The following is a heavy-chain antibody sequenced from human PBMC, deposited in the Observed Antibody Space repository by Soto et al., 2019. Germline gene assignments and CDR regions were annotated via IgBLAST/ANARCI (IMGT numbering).Heavy chain of an antibody. V-gene: IGHV3-9*01. CDR3: AKDIELGSSWSFVGMDV. D-gene: IGHD6-13*01. J-gene: IGHJ6*02. CDR1: GFTFDDYA. Sequence: EVQLVESGGGLVQPGRSLRLSCAASGFTFDDYAMHWVRQAPGKGLEWVSGISWNSGSIGYADSVKGRFTISRDNAKNXXYLQMNSLRAEDTALYYCAKDIELGSSWSFVGMDVWGQGTTVTVSS. CDR2: ISWNSGSI.